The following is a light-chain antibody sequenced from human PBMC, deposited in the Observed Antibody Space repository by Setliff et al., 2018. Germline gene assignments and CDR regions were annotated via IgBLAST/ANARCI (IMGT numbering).Light chain of an antibody. J-gene: IGLJ3*02. V-gene: IGLV2-23*01. CDR2: EAS. CDR1: SSDVGSYYL. CDR3: CLYEGGSRTVV. Sequence: QSALTQPASVSGSPGQSITISCTGTSSDVGSYYLVSLYQHHPGKAPKLRIYEASKRPSGVSNRFSGSKSGNTASLTISGLQTEDVADYYCCLYEGGSRTVVFGGGTQLTV.